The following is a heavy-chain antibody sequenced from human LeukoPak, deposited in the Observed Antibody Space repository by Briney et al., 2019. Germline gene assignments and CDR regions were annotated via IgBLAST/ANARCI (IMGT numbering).Heavy chain of an antibody. CDR3: AKRGGTESFYYYYYMDV. V-gene: IGHV3-23*01. CDR1: GFTFSSYD. D-gene: IGHD2-15*01. CDR2: ISRSGGTT. J-gene: IGHJ6*03. Sequence: GESLRLSCAASGFTFSSYDMTWVRQTPGKGLQWVALISRSGGTTYYADSVKGRFTISRDNSKNTLYLQMTSLRAEDTAEYYCAKRGGTESFYYYYYMDVWGKGTTVTVSS.